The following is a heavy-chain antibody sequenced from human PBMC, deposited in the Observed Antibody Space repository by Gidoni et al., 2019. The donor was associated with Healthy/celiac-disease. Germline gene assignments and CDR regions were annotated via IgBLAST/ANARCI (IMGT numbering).Heavy chain of an antibody. Sequence: QVQLVQSGAEVKKPGSSVKVSCKASGGTFSSYAISWVRQAPGQVLEWMGGIIPSFGTANYAQKFQGRVTITADESTSTAYMELSSLRSEDTAVYYCASDALAYCGGDCPDLGDAFDIWGQGTMVTVSS. CDR1: GGTFSSYA. CDR2: IIPSFGTA. CDR3: ASDALAYCGGDCPDLGDAFDI. D-gene: IGHD2-21*01. J-gene: IGHJ3*02. V-gene: IGHV1-69*01.